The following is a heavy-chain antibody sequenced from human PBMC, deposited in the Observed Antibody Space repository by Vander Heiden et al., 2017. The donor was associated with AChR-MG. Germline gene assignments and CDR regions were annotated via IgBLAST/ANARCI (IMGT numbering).Heavy chain of an antibody. CDR3: ARAVLGGMDV. V-gene: IGHV3-13*01. D-gene: IGHD6-6*01. CDR2: IVTAGDT. J-gene: IGHJ6*02. Sequence: EVQLVESGGGLVQPGGSLRLPCAASGFTFSSYDMHWVRQATGKGLGWVSAIVTAGDTYYPGSVKGRFTISRENAKNSLYLQMNSLRAGDTAVYYCARAVLGGMDVWGQGTTVTVSS. CDR1: GFTFSSYD.